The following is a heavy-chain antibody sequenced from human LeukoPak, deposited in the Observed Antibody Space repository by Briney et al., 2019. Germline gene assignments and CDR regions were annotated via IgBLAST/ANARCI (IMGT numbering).Heavy chain of an antibody. Sequence: PSETLSLTCTVSGGSISSGGYYWSWIRQPPGKGPEWIGYIYYSGSTYYNPSLKSRVTISVDTSKNQFSLKLSSVTAADTAVYYCARDLLNSNYAHWYFDLWGRGTLVTVSS. V-gene: IGHV4-30-4*08. J-gene: IGHJ2*01. CDR3: ARDLLNSNYAHWYFDL. CDR2: IYYSGST. D-gene: IGHD4-4*01. CDR1: GGSISSGGYY.